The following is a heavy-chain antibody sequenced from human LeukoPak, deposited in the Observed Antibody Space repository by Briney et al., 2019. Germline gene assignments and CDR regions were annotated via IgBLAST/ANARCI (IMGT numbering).Heavy chain of an antibody. J-gene: IGHJ5*02. Sequence: GESLKISCAASGFTFSSYWMSWVRQAPGKGLEWVANIKQDGSEKYYVDSVKGRFTISRDNAKNSLYLQMNSLRAEDTAVYYCARKCQRQLLPWGPYRTGWFDPWGQGTLVTVSS. D-gene: IGHD2-2*01. V-gene: IGHV3-7*01. CDR1: GFTFSSYW. CDR2: IKQDGSEK. CDR3: ARKCQRQLLPWGPYRTGWFDP.